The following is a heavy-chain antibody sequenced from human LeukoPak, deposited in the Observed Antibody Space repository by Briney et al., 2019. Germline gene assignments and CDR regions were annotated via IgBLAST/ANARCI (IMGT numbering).Heavy chain of an antibody. D-gene: IGHD6-13*01. J-gene: IGHJ4*02. Sequence: GGSLRLSCAASGFTVSSNYMSWVRQAPGKGLEWVSVIYSGGSTYYADSVKGRFTISRDNSKNTLYLQMNSLRAEDTAVYYCARGGQQVVVFSRGGQGTLVTVSS. CDR3: ARGGQQVVVFSR. CDR2: IYSGGST. V-gene: IGHV3-53*01. CDR1: GFTVSSNY.